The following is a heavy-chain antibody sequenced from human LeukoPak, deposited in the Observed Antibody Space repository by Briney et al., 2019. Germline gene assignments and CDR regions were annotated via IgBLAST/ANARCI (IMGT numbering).Heavy chain of an antibody. D-gene: IGHD4-17*01. CDR2: ISSSGSTI. CDR1: GFTFSDYY. J-gene: IGHJ3*02. V-gene: IGHV3-11*04. CDR3: ASSRLGDYRSDAFDI. Sequence: TGGSLRLSCAASGFTFSDYYMSWIRQAPGKGLEWVSYISSSGSTIYYADSVKGRFTISRGNAKNSLYLQMNSLRAEDTAVYYCASSRLGDYRSDAFDIWGQGTMVTVSS.